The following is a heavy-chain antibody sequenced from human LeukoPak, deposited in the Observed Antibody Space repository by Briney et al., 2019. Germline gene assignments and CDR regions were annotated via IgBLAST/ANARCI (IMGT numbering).Heavy chain of an antibody. CDR2: ISGSGGST. CDR3: VRCTFVLHKRCSAFDV. J-gene: IGHJ3*01. V-gene: IGHV3-23*01. Sequence: GGSLRLSCAASGFTFSSYAMSWVRQAPGKGLEWVSAISGSGGSTYYADSVKGRFTISRDNAKNSLFLQMNSLRAEDTAVYYCVRCTFVLHKRCSAFDVWGQGTMVTVSA. D-gene: IGHD2-8*01. CDR1: GFTFSSYA.